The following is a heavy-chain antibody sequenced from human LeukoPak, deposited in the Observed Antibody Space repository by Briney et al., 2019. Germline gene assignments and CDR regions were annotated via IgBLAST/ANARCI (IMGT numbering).Heavy chain of an antibody. D-gene: IGHD3-22*01. J-gene: IGHJ5*02. Sequence: ASVKVSCKASGYTFTGYYMHWVRQAPGQGLEWMGWINPNSGGTNYARKFQGRVTMTRDTSISTAYMELSRLRSDDTAVYYCARDSSGFYYGYNWFDPWGQGTLVTVSS. CDR2: INPNSGGT. V-gene: IGHV1-2*02. CDR3: ARDSSGFYYGYNWFDP. CDR1: GYTFTGYY.